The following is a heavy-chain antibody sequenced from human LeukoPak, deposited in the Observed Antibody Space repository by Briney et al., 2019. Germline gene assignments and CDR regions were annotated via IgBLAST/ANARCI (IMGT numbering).Heavy chain of an antibody. D-gene: IGHD3-22*01. CDR2: IYDSGST. J-gene: IGHJ3*02. CDR3: ACLTTADAFDI. Sequence: SETLSLTCTVSGGSISSGSYYWSWIRQPAGKGLEWIGYIYDSGSTNYNPSLKSRVTISVDTSKNQFSLELSSVTAADTAVYYCACLTTADAFDIWGQGTMVTVSS. CDR1: GGSISSGSYY. V-gene: IGHV4-61*10.